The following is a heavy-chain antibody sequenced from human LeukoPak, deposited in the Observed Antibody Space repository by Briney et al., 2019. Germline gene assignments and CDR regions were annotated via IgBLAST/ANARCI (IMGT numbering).Heavy chain of an antibody. V-gene: IGHV3-23*01. Sequence: GGSLRLTCAASELHAMTWVRQGPGKGLEWVSAISRSGGSTYYADSVKGRFTISRDKSNNTLFLQMNSLRAEDTAVYYCAKLGGKTANGDEYYGMDVWGQGTTVTVSS. CDR1: ELHA. CDR3: AKLGGKTANGDEYYGMDV. CDR2: ISRSGGST. J-gene: IGHJ6*02. D-gene: IGHD3-10*01.